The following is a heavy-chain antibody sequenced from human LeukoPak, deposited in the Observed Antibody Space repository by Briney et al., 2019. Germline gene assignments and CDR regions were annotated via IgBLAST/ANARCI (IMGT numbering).Heavy chain of an antibody. J-gene: IGHJ4*02. Sequence: ASVKVSYKASGYTFTGYYMHWVRQAPGQGLEWMGWINPNSGGTNYAQKFQGRVTMTRDTSISTAYMELSRLRSDDTAVYYCARLLDCSSTSCYDYWGQGTLVTVSS. V-gene: IGHV1-2*02. CDR3: ARLLDCSSTSCYDY. D-gene: IGHD2-2*01. CDR1: GYTFTGYY. CDR2: INPNSGGT.